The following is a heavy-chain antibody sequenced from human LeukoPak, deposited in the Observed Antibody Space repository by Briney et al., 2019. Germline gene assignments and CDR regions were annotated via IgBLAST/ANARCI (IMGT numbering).Heavy chain of an antibody. V-gene: IGHV3-30*19. CDR3: ARVNGDQLLLRAFDI. CDR1: GFTFSSYG. Sequence: GGSLRLSCAASGFTFSSYGMHWVRQAPGKGLKWVAIISYDGSSKYYADSVKGRFTISRDNSKNTLYLQMNGLRAEDTAVYYCARVNGDQLLLRAFDIWGQGTMVTVSS. CDR2: ISYDGSSK. J-gene: IGHJ3*02. D-gene: IGHD2-2*01.